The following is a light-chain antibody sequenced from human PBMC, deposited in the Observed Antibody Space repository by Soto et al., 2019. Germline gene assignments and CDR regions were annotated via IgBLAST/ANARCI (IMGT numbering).Light chain of an antibody. V-gene: IGKV1-39*01. CDR1: QSISSY. CDR3: QQRYRTPWT. J-gene: IGKJ1*01. CDR2: AAS. Sequence: DIQMTQSPSSLSASVGDRVTITCLASQSISSYLNWYQQKPGKAPKLLIYAASRLQSGVPSRFSGSESGTDFTHTLSRPQPEEFATYYRQQRYRTPWTCGQVTKVEIK.